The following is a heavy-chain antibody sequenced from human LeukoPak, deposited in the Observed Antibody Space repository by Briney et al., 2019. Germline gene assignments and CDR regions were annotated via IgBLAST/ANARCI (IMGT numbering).Heavy chain of an antibody. D-gene: IGHD2-2*01. CDR3: ARAEHIVVVPAAPPDY. CDR2: IYPRDGST. J-gene: IGHJ4*02. V-gene: IGHV1-2*02. Sequence: ASVKVSRKASGYSFTSNYIHWVRQAPGQGLEWMGMIYPRDGSTSHAQKFQGRVTMTRDTSISTAYMELSRLRSDDTAVYYCARAEHIVVVPAAPPDYWGQGTLVTVSS. CDR1: GYSFTSNY.